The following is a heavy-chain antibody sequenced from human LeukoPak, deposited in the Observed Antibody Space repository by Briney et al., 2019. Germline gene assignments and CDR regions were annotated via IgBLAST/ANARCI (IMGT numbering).Heavy chain of an antibody. V-gene: IGHV4-34*01. CDR1: GGSFSGHY. J-gene: IGHJ4*02. Sequence: SETLSLTCAVYGGSFSGHYWSWIRQPPGKGLEWIGEINHSGSTNYNPSLKSRVTISVDTSKNQFSLKLSSVTAADTAVYYCARSRTAYYRYFDSWGQGTLVTVSS. D-gene: IGHD3-22*01. CDR2: INHSGST. CDR3: ARSRTAYYRYFDS.